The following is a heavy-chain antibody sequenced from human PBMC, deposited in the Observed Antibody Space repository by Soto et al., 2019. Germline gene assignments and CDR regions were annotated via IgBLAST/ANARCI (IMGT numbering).Heavy chain of an antibody. J-gene: IGHJ4*02. CDR1: GFTFSSYA. V-gene: IGHV3-64*01. CDR2: FSGNGGNT. D-gene: IGHD2-21*02. Sequence: EVQLVESGGGLVQPGGSLRLSCAASGFTFSSYAMHWVRQAPGKGLEYVSGFSGNGGNTYYANSVKGRFTISRDNXXXXXXXXXXXXXXXXMXXXXXXXSGLPFDYWGQGTLVTVSS. CDR3: XXSGLPFDY.